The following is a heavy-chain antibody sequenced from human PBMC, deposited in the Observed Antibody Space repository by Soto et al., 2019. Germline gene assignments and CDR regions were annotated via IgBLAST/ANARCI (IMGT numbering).Heavy chain of an antibody. CDR3: AREDQIVGSLDY. D-gene: IGHD2-21*01. CDR2: IYSSGGT. J-gene: IGHJ4*02. CDR1: GASLSSFY. V-gene: IGHV4-4*07. Sequence: NPSGTPSLTRSVSGASLSSFYWFWIRQPAGKGPEWIGRIYSSGGTHYNPSLKSRVTMSADTSKNQFSLKLSSVTAADTAVFYCAREDQIVGSLDYWGQGILVTVSS.